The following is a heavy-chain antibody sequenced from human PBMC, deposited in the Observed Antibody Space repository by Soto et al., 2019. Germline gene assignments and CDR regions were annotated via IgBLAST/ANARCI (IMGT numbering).Heavy chain of an antibody. CDR3: ARHHGPTTPENWFDP. J-gene: IGHJ5*02. V-gene: IGHV1-18*01. Sequence: ASVKVSCKAPGYTFFTYDISWVRQAPGQGLEWMGWISTYSGDTKYAQKFQGRVTMTTDTSTTTAYLELRSLRSDDTAVYYCARHHGPTTPENWFDPWGQGTLVTVSS. D-gene: IGHD5-12*01. CDR2: ISTYSGDT. CDR1: GYTFFTYD.